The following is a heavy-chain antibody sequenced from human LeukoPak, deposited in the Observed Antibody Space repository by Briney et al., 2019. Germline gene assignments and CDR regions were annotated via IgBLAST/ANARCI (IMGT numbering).Heavy chain of an antibody. Sequence: SQTLSLTCTVSGGSISSGDYYWSWIRQPPGKGLEWIGYIYYSGSTYYNPSLKSRVTISVDTSKNQFSLKLGSVTAADTAVYYCARSTRRYYDSSGYRHWGQGTLVTVSS. CDR3: ARSTRRYYDSSGYRH. J-gene: IGHJ4*02. V-gene: IGHV4-30-4*01. D-gene: IGHD3-22*01. CDR2: IYYSGST. CDR1: GGSISSGDYY.